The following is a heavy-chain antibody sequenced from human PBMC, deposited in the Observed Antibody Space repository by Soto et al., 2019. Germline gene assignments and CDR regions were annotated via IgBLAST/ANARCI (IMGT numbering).Heavy chain of an antibody. Sequence: WGALVVACASTGFTFSVYAMTWVRQAPGKGLDLVSAVTANGGSTYSADSVNGRFTISRDNSKNTLFLQMNSLRAEDTAVYYCASLGVGDWANYYYYYGMDVWGQGTPVTVSS. D-gene: IGHD2-21*02. V-gene: IGHV3-23*01. CDR2: VTANGGST. J-gene: IGHJ6*01. CDR1: GFTFSVYA. CDR3: ASLGVGDWANYYYYYGMDV.